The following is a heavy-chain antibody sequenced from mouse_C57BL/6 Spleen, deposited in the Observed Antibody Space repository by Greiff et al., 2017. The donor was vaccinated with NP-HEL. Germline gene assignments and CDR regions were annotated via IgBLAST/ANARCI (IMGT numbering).Heavy chain of an antibody. D-gene: IGHD2-4*01. CDR2: INPSTGGT. V-gene: IGHV1-42*01. J-gene: IGHJ3*01. CDR3: AREYDYGGFAY. CDR1: GYSFTGYY. Sequence: EVKLQESGPELVKPGASVKISCKASGYSFTGYYMNWVKQSPEKSLEWIGEINPSTGGTTYNQKFKAKATLTVDKSSSTAYMQLKRLTSEDSAVYYCAREYDYGGFAYWGQGTLVTVSA.